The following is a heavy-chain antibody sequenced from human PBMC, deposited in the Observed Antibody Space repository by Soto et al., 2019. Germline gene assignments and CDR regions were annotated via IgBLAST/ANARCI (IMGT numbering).Heavy chain of an antibody. J-gene: IGHJ5*02. CDR2: ITHSGTT. CDR3: ARLSVWFDP. Sequence: QVQLQDSGPGLVKPSGTLSLTCAVSGGSISSSDWWTWVRQPPGKGLEWIGEITHSGTTSYNPSLNSRVTISIDKSKNQLSLNLSSVTAADTVVYYCARLSVWFDPGGQGTLVTVSS. CDR1: GGSISSSDW. D-gene: IGHD1-26*01. V-gene: IGHV4-4*02.